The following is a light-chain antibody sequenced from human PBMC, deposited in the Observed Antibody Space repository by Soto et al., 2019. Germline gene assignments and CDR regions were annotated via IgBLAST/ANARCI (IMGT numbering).Light chain of an antibody. Sequence: QSVXTQPASLSGSPGQSITISCTGTSSDVGSYNLVSWYQQHPGKAPKLMIYEGSKRPSGVSNRFSGSKSGNTASLTISGLQAEDEADYYCCSYAGSSVFGTGTKVTVL. CDR1: SSDVGSYNL. CDR2: EGS. V-gene: IGLV2-23*01. J-gene: IGLJ1*01. CDR3: CSYAGSSV.